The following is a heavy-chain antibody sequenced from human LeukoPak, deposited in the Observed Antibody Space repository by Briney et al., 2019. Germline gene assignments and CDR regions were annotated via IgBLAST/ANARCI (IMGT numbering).Heavy chain of an antibody. CDR2: INHSGST. D-gene: IGHD2-15*01. Sequence: SETLSLTRAVYGGSFSGYYWSWIRQPPGKGLEWIGEINHSGSTNYNPSLKSRVTISVDTSKNQFSLKLSSVTAADTAVYYCARSPALYCSGGSCYTFDPWGQGTLVTVSS. CDR3: ARSPALYCSGGSCYTFDP. J-gene: IGHJ5*02. V-gene: IGHV4-34*01. CDR1: GGSFSGYY.